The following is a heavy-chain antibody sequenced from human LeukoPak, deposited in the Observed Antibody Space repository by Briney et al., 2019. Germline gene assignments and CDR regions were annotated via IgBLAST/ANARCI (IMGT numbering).Heavy chain of an antibody. CDR3: AKDLSPVTSSDAHYYYYYGMDV. V-gene: IGHV3-30*18. CDR2: ISYDGSNK. D-gene: IGHD4-17*01. CDR1: GFTFSSYG. Sequence: GGSLRLSCAASGFTFSSYGMHWVRQAPGKGLEWVAVISYDGSNKYYADSVKGRFTISRDNSKNTPYLQMNSLRAEDTAVYYCAKDLSPVTSSDAHYYYYYGMDVWGKGTTVTVSS. J-gene: IGHJ6*04.